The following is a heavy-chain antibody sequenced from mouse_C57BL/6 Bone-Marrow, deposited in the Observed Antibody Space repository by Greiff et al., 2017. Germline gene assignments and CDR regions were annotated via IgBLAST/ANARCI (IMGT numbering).Heavy chain of an antibody. Sequence: VQLQQSGPELVKPGASVKMSCKASGYTFTDYNMHWVKQSHGKSLEWIGYINPNNGGTSYNQKFKGKATLTVNKSSSTAYLELRSLTAEDSAVYYCERERLWSAGFAYWGQGTLVTASA. CDR1: GYTFTDYN. CDR2: INPNNGGT. D-gene: IGHD1-1*02. J-gene: IGHJ3*01. V-gene: IGHV1-22*01. CDR3: ERERLWSAGFAY.